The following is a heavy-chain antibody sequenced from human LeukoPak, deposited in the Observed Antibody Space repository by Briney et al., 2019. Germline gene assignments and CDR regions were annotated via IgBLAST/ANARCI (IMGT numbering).Heavy chain of an antibody. CDR2: IKQDGSKL. D-gene: IGHD3-22*01. V-gene: IGHV3-7*03. CDR3: ARDRAYYYDSSGYYYFDH. Sequence: GGSLRLSCAASGFTLSNYWMSWVRQAPGKGLEWVANIKQDGSKLSYVDSVKGRFTVSRDNAKNSLYLQMNSLRDEDTAVYYCARDRAYYYDSSGYYYFDHWGQGTLVTVSS. J-gene: IGHJ4*02. CDR1: GFTLSNYW.